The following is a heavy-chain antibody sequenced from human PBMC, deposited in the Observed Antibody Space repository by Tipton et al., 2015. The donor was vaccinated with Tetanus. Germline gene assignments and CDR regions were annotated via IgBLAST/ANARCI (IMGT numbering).Heavy chain of an antibody. Sequence: TLSLTCTVSGGSISSYHWSWTRQPAGKGLEWIGRIYTSGSTNYNPSLKSRVTMSADTSKNQFSLKLSSVTAADTAVYYCARDWGDYNDSSDDYYSCGMNVWGQGTTDTVSS. V-gene: IGHV4-4*07. CDR3: ARDWGDYNDSSDDYYSCGMNV. CDR2: IYTSGST. J-gene: IGHJ6*02. CDR1: GGSISSYH. D-gene: IGHD3-22*01.